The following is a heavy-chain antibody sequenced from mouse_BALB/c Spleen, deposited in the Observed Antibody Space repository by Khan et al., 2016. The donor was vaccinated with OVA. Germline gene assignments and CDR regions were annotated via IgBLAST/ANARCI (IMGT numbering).Heavy chain of an antibody. V-gene: IGHV5-12-1*01. J-gene: IGHJ4*01. CDR2: ISSGGGST. Sequence: EVELVESGGGLVKPGGSLKLSCAASGFAFSSYDMSWVRQTPEKRLEWVAYISSGGGSTYYPDTVKGRFTISRDNAKNTLYLQMSSLKSEDTAMYYCARGWGGNFYYAMDYWGQGMSVTVSS. CDR3: ARGWGGNFYYAMDY. D-gene: IGHD2-1*01. CDR1: GFAFSSYD.